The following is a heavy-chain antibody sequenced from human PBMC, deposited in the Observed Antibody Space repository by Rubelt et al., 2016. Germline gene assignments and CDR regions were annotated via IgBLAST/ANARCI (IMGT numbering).Heavy chain of an antibody. Sequence: QVQLVQSGAEVKKPGASVKVSCKASGYTFTSYYMHWVRQAPGQGLEWMGIINPSGGSTSYAQKFQGRVTRTREKATGTVYMEVGSLSSEETAVYYCARWDQQLTPKLDYWGQGTLVTVSS. D-gene: IGHD6-13*01. CDR1: GYTFTSYY. V-gene: IGHV1-46*01. J-gene: IGHJ4*02. CDR3: ARWDQQLTPKLDY. CDR2: INPSGGST.